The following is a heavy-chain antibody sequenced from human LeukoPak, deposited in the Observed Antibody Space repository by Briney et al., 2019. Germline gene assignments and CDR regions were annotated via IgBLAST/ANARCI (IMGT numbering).Heavy chain of an antibody. D-gene: IGHD3-22*01. J-gene: IGHJ4*02. Sequence: PGGSLRLSCAASGFTFDDYAMHWVRQAPGKGLEWVSGISWNSGSIGYADSVKGRFTISRDNAKNSLYLQMNSLRAEDMALYYCATGWGYYDSSGSGYWGQGTLVTVSS. V-gene: IGHV3-9*03. CDR3: ATGWGYYDSSGSGY. CDR2: ISWNSGSI. CDR1: GFTFDDYA.